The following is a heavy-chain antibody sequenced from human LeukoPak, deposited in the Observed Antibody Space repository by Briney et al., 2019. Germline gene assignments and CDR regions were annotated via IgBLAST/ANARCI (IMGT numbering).Heavy chain of an antibody. D-gene: IGHD3-10*01. CDR1: GFTFDDYA. CDR2: ISWNSGSI. J-gene: IGHJ5*02. Sequence: GGSLRLSCAASGFTFDDYAMHWVRQAPGKGLEWVSGISWNSGSIGYADSVKGRFTISRDNAKNSLYLQMNSLRAEDTALYYCAKSATSMVRGVNNWFDPWGQGTLVTVSS. V-gene: IGHV3-9*01. CDR3: AKSATSMVRGVNNWFDP.